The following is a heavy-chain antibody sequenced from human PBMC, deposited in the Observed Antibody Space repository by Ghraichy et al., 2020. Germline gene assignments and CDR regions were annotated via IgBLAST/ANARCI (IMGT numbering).Heavy chain of an antibody. CDR3: AKVRGIVVVIAPPDY. D-gene: IGHD2-21*01. V-gene: IGHV3-23*01. J-gene: IGHJ4*02. Sequence: LSLTCAASGFTFSSYAMSWVRQAPGKGLEWVSAISGSGGSTYYADSVKGRFTISRDNSKNTLYLQMNSLRAEDTAVYYCAKVRGIVVVIAPPDYWGQGTLVTVSS. CDR1: GFTFSSYA. CDR2: ISGSGGST.